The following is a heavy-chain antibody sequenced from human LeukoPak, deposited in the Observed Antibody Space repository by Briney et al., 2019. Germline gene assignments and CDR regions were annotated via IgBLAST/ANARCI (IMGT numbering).Heavy chain of an antibody. Sequence: SETLSLTCTVSGGSIRSYYWSWIRQPPGKGLEWLGYIHYSGSTNYNPSLKSRVTISVDTSKDQFSLKLSSVTAADTALYYCARATAGTGYYFDYWGLGTLVTVSS. J-gene: IGHJ4*02. CDR1: GGSIRSYY. CDR3: ARATAGTGYYFDY. V-gene: IGHV4-59*01. CDR2: IHYSGST. D-gene: IGHD6-13*01.